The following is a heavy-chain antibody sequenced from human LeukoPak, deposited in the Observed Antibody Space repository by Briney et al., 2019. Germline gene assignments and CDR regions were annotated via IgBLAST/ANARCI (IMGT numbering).Heavy chain of an antibody. CDR1: GGSFSGYY. D-gene: IGHD5-12*01. V-gene: IGHV4-34*01. CDR2: INHSGST. CDR3: ARVKWLAVYNYYYGMDV. J-gene: IGHJ6*02. Sequence: SETLSLTCAVYGGSFSGYYWSWIRQPPGEGLEWIGEINHSGSTNYNPSLKRRVTISVDTSKNQFSLKLSSVTAADTAVYYCARVKWLAVYNYYYGMDVWGQGTTVTVSS.